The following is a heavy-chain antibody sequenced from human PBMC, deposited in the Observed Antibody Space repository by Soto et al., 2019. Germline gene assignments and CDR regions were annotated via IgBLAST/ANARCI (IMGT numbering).Heavy chain of an antibody. CDR3: ARYDSSGYYYGDAFDI. CDR2: LNPNSGDT. D-gene: IGHD3-22*01. V-gene: IGHV1-8*03. J-gene: IGHJ3*02. CDR1: GYTFTSYG. Sequence: GASVKVSCKASGYTFTSYGISWVRQAPGQGLEWMGWLNPNSGDTGYAQKFQGRVTITTDKSTSTAYMELSSLRSEDTAVYYCARYDSSGYYYGDAFDIWGQGTMVTVSS.